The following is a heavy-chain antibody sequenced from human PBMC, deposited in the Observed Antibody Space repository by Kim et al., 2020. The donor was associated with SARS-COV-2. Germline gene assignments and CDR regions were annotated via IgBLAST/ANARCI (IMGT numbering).Heavy chain of an antibody. J-gene: IGHJ3*02. Sequence: GGSLRLSCAASGFTFSSYAMHWVRQAPGKGLEWVALISYDGSNKYYADSVKGRFTISRDNSKNTLYLQMNSLRTEDTAVYYCARDRWFGESYAFDIWGQGTMVTVSS. CDR3: ARDRWFGESYAFDI. V-gene: IGHV3-30*04. D-gene: IGHD3-10*01. CDR1: GFTFSSYA. CDR2: ISYDGSNK.